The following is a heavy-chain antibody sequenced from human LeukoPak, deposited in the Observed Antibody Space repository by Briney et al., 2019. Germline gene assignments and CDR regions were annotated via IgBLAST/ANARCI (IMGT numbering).Heavy chain of an antibody. J-gene: IGHJ3*02. CDR1: GFTFSSYA. CDR2: ISGSGGST. Sequence: GGSLRLSCAASGFTFSSYAMSWVRQAPGKGLEWVSAISGSGGSTYYADSVKGRFTISRDNSKNTLYLQMNSLRAEDTAVYYCAKEFSFRFIVVVTASDAFDIWGQGTMVTVSS. CDR3: AKEFSFRFIVVVTASDAFDI. D-gene: IGHD2-21*02. V-gene: IGHV3-23*01.